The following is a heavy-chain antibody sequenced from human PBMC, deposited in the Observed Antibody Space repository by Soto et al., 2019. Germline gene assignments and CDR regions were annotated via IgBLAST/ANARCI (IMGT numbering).Heavy chain of an antibody. V-gene: IGHV3-30-3*01. J-gene: IGHJ4*02. CDR1: GFTFRDYA. Sequence: QVQLVESGGGVVQPGRSLRLSCEASGFTFRDYAMHWVRQAPGKGLEWVAAIPSDGSAQHYADSVKGRFSISRDNSKNTLSLQINSLSAEDTAVYFCVKGSLPGDYERNFDSWGQGILVTVSS. CDR2: IPSDGSAQ. CDR3: VKGSLPGDYERNFDS. D-gene: IGHD4-17*01.